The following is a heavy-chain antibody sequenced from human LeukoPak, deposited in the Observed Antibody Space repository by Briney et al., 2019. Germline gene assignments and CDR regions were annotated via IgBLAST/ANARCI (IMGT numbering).Heavy chain of an antibody. CDR2: ISGSGGST. J-gene: IGHJ4*02. CDR3: AKDQDSSGWYEFDY. D-gene: IGHD6-19*01. V-gene: IGHV3-23*01. CDR1: GFSFSTYA. Sequence: GGSLRLSCAASGFSFSTYAMTWVRQAPGKGLEWVSAISGSGGSTYYADSVKGRFTISRDNSKNTLYLQMNSLRAEDTAVYYCAKDQDSSGWYEFDYWGQGTLVTVSS.